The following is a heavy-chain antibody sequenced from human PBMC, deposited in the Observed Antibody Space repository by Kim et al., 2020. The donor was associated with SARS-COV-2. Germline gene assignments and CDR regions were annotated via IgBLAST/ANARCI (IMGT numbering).Heavy chain of an antibody. CDR3: ARGRFFDY. V-gene: IGHV3-48*02. Sequence: GGSLRLSCAASRFTFSIFSMNWVRQAPGKGLEWVSYIGSSGTTIYYADSVKGRFTISRDNAKNSLYLQMNSLRDEDTAVYFCARGRFFDYWGQGTLVTVSS. CDR2: IGSSGTTI. D-gene: IGHD4-17*01. J-gene: IGHJ4*02. CDR1: RFTFSIFS.